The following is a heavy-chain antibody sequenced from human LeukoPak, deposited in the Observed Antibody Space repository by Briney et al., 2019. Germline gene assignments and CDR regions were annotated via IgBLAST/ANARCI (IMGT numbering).Heavy chain of an antibody. Sequence: ASVKVSCKAAGGTFISYAISWVGQAPGQGLEWMGGIIPIFGTANYAQKVQGRVTITGDKSTSTAYMEGSRLRSEDTAVYYCARKTLGDRSGYPWAAFDIWGQGTMVTVSS. CDR3: ARKTLGDRSGYPWAAFDI. V-gene: IGHV1-69*06. CDR2: IIPIFGTA. J-gene: IGHJ3*02. CDR1: GGTFISYA. D-gene: IGHD3-22*01.